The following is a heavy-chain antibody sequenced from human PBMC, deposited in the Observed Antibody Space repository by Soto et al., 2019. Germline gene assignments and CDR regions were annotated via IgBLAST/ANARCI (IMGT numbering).Heavy chain of an antibody. CDR1: GFTFSSYA. J-gene: IGHJ3*02. Sequence: QVQLVECGGGVVQPGRSLRLSCAASGFTFSSYAMHWVRQAPGKGLEWVAVISYDGSNKYYADSVKGRFTISRDNSKNTLYLQMNSLRAEDTAVYYCASPDIWGQGTMVTVSS. V-gene: IGHV3-30-3*01. CDR3: ASPDI. CDR2: ISYDGSNK.